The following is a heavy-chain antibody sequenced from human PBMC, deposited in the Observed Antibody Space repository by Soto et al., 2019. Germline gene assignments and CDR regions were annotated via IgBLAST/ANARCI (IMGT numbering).Heavy chain of an antibody. Sequence: SETLSLTCTVSGGSISSYYWSWIRQPPGKGLEWIGYIYYSGSTYYNPSLKSRITISVDTSKNQFSLKLSSVTAADTAVYYCARSVFPWGQGTLVTVS. CDR1: GGSISSYY. V-gene: IGHV4-59*06. J-gene: IGHJ5*02. CDR2: IYYSGST. CDR3: ARSVFP.